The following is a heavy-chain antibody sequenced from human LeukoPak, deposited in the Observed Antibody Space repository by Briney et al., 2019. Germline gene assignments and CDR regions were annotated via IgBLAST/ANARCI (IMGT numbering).Heavy chain of an antibody. D-gene: IGHD3-22*01. V-gene: IGHV4-30-4*07. CDR1: GGSISSGGYS. CDR3: ARDQYYDSSGWSY. CDR2: IYYSGST. J-gene: IGHJ4*02. Sequence: SETLSLTCAVSGGSISSGGYSWSWIRQPPGKGLEWIGYIYYSGSTYYNPSLKSRVTISVDTSKNQFSLKLSSVTAADTAVYYCARDQYYDSSGWSYWGQGTLVTVSS.